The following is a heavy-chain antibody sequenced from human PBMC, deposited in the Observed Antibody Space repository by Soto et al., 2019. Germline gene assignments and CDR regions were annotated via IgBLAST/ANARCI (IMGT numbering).Heavy chain of an antibody. CDR3: AFSGCGGDCLGSYSSHYYYGMDV. J-gene: IGHJ6*02. CDR1: GFSLTTGGVG. V-gene: IGHV2-5*02. D-gene: IGHD2-21*02. Sequence: SGPTLVNPTQTLTLTCTFSGFSLTTGGVGVGWIRQPPGKALEWLALIYWDDDKRYSPSLKSRLTVTKDTSKNQVLLTMTNMEPVDTAIYYFAFSGCGGDCLGSYSSHYYYGMDVWGQGT. CDR2: IYWDDDK.